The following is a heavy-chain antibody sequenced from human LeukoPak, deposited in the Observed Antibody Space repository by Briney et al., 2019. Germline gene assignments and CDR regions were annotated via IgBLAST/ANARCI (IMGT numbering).Heavy chain of an antibody. Sequence: GGSLRLSCAASGFTFSDYYMSWIRQAPGKGLEWVSYISSSGSTIYYADSVKGRFTISRDNAKNSLYLQMNSLRAEDTAVYYCARDAKQQLVRWFDPWGQGTLVTVSS. D-gene: IGHD6-13*01. V-gene: IGHV3-11*04. CDR1: GFTFSDYY. J-gene: IGHJ5*02. CDR3: ARDAKQQLVRWFDP. CDR2: ISSSGSTI.